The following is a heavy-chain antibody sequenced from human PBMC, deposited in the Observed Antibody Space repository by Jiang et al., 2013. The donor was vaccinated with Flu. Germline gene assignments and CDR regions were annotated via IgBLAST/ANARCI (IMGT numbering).Heavy chain of an antibody. CDR1: GGSISSSSYY. CDR2: IYYSGST. V-gene: IGHV4-39*01. D-gene: IGHD6-6*01. Sequence: GPGLVKPSETLSLTCTVSGGSISSSSYYWGWIRQPPGKGLEWIGSIYYSGSTYYNPSLKSRVTISVDTSKNQFSLKLSSVTAADTAVYYCARRCGSSSPWFDPWGQGTLVTVSS. CDR3: ARRCGSSSPWFDP. J-gene: IGHJ5*02.